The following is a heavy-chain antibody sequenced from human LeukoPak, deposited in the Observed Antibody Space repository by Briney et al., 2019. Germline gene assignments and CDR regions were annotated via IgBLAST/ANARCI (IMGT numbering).Heavy chain of an antibody. CDR1: GGSFSGYY. CDR3: ARTTPLGSSSWYSDY. CDR2: INHSGST. V-gene: IGHV4-34*01. Sequence: SETLSLTCAVYGGSFSGYYWSWLRQPPGKGLEWIGEINHSGSTNYNPSLKSRVTISVDTSKNQFSLKLSSVTAADTAVYYCARTTPLGSSSWYSDYWGQGTLVTVSS. D-gene: IGHD6-13*01. J-gene: IGHJ4*02.